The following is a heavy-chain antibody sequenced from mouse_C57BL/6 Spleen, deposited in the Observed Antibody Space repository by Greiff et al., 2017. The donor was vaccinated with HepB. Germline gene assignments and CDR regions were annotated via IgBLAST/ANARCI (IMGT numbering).Heavy chain of an antibody. CDR2: IWSGGST. Sequence: QVQLQQSGPGLVQPSQSLSITCTVSGFSLTSYGVHWVRQSPGKGLEWLGVIWSGGSTDYNAAFISRLSISKDKSKSQIVFKMNSLQAVEKAIYYCARNTAPRDFDVWGTGTTVTVSS. CDR1: GFSLTSYG. CDR3: ARNTAPRDFDV. D-gene: IGHD1-2*01. J-gene: IGHJ1*03. V-gene: IGHV2-2*01.